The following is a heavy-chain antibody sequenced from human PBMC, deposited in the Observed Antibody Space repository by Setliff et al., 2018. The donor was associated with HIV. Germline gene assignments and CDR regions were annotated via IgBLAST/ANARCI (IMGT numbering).Heavy chain of an antibody. D-gene: IGHD2-2*01. Sequence: PGGSLRLSCAASGFTFSTYDMHWVRQATGKGLEWVSGIGTAGDTYYSGSVKGRITISRENAKNSLYLQMNSLRAGDTAVYYCARAKEISTYGLDYWGQGTLVTVSS. CDR3: ARAKEISTYGLDY. CDR2: IGTAGDT. V-gene: IGHV3-13*01. CDR1: GFTFSTYD. J-gene: IGHJ4*02.